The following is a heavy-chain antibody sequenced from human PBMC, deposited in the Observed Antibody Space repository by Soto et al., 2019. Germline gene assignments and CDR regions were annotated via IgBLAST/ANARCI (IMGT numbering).Heavy chain of an antibody. CDR3: ARRYGYAFDI. CDR1: GGSISDSNDH. V-gene: IGHV4-61*05. J-gene: IGHJ3*02. Sequence: LSLTCTVSGGSISDSNDHWGWIRQSPGQGLEWIGYFYYSGSTNYNPSLKSRVTISVDTSKNQFSLKLSSVTAADTAVYYCARRYGYAFDIWGQGTMVTVS. D-gene: IGHD4-17*01. CDR2: FYYSGST.